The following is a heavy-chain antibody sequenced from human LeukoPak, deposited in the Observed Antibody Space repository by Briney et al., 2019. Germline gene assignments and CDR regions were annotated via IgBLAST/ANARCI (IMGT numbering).Heavy chain of an antibody. CDR2: IIPIFGTA. J-gene: IGHJ4*02. V-gene: IGHV1-69*01. D-gene: IGHD3-22*01. Sequence: GSSVKVSCKASGGTFSSYAISWVRQAPGQGLEWMGGIIPIFGTANYAQKFQGRVTITADESTSTAYMELSSLRSEDTAVYYCARERYYDSSGYYEPEGYWGQGTLVTVSS. CDR1: GGTFSSYA. CDR3: ARERYYDSSGYYEPEGY.